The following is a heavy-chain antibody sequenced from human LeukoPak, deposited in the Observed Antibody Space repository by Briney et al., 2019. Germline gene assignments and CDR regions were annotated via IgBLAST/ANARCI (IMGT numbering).Heavy chain of an antibody. Sequence: PGRSLRLSCAASGFTFSNYGMHWVRQAPGKGLEWVAVIWYDGSNKYYADSVKGRFTISRDNSKNTLYLQMNSLRAEDTAVYYCARDHEYRHMDYWGQGTLVTVSS. CDR1: GFTFSNYG. D-gene: IGHD2/OR15-2a*01. V-gene: IGHV3-33*01. J-gene: IGHJ4*02. CDR2: IWYDGSNK. CDR3: ARDHEYRHMDY.